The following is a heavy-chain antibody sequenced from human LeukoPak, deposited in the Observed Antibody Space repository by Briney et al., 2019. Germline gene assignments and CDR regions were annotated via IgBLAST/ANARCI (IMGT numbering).Heavy chain of an antibody. D-gene: IGHD6-6*01. CDR1: GGSFSGYY. V-gene: IGHV4-34*01. CDR3: ARRKTLQSIAARPYAFDI. Sequence: PSETLSLTCAVYGGSFSGYYWSWIRQPPGKGLEWIGEINHSGSTNYNPSLKSRVTISVDTSKNQFSLKLSSVTAADTAVYYCARRKTLQSIAARPYAFDIWGQGTMVTVSS. CDR2: INHSGST. J-gene: IGHJ3*02.